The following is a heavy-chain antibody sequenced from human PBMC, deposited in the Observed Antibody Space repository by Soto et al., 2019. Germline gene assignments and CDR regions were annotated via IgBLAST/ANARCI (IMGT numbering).Heavy chain of an antibody. CDR2: IYYSGST. J-gene: IGHJ4*02. Sequence: QVQLQESGPGLMKPSETLSLTCTVSGGSVSSGRFYWSWIRQPPGKGLEWIGYIYYSGSTKYNPSLRSRVTISVDTSKNQFSLKLTSVTAADTAVYYCARSGSGSGWLGGQGTLVTVSS. CDR1: GGSVSSGRFY. V-gene: IGHV4-61*01. D-gene: IGHD6-19*01. CDR3: ARSGSGSGWL.